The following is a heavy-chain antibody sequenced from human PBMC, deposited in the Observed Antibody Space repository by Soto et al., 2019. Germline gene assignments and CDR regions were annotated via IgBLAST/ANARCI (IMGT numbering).Heavy chain of an antibody. CDR1: GYTFTSYY. Sequence: QVQLVQSGAEVKKPGASVKVSCKASGYTFTSYYMHWVRQAPGQGLKWMGIINPSGGSTSYAQKFQGRVTMTRDTSTSTVYMELSSLRSEDTAVYYCARDGRIAGATYWFDPWGQGTLVTVSS. D-gene: IGHD6-19*01. V-gene: IGHV1-46*01. J-gene: IGHJ5*02. CDR3: ARDGRIAGATYWFDP. CDR2: INPSGGST.